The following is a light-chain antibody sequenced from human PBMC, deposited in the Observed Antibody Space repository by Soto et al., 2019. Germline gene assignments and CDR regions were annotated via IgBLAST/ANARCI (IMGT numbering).Light chain of an antibody. CDR1: QSVSSN. J-gene: IGKJ5*01. Sequence: DIVKTQSPATLYVSPGEIATLSCRASQSVSSNLAWYQQRPGQAPRLLIYGASSRATGIPDRFSGSGSGTDFTLTISRLEPEDFAVYYCQQHGSSPITFGQGTRLEIK. V-gene: IGKV3-20*01. CDR3: QQHGSSPIT. CDR2: GAS.